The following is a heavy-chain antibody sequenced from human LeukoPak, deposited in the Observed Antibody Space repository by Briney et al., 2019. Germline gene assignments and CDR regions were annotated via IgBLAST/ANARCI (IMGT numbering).Heavy chain of an antibody. CDR2: IYYSGST. V-gene: IGHV4-59*01. J-gene: IGHJ4*02. CDR1: GGSISSYY. CDR3: AREYSRSSSLGY. D-gene: IGHD6-6*01. Sequence: PSETLSLTCTVSGGSISSYYWSWIRQPPGKGLEWIGYIYYSGSTNYNPSLKSRVTISVDTSKNQFSLKLSSVTAADTAVYYCAREYSRSSSLGYWGQGTLVTVSS.